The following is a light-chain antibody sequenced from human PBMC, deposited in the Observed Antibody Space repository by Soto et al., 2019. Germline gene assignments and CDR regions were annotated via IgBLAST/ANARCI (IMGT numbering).Light chain of an antibody. Sequence: EIVLTQSPGTVSLSPGERATLSCRASQSVSSSYLAWYQQRPGQAPRLLIYGASSRATGIPDRFSGSGSGTDFTLTISRLEAEDFAVYYCQQYGSSSWTFGQGTKVDIK. CDR2: GAS. V-gene: IGKV3-20*01. J-gene: IGKJ1*01. CDR1: QSVSSSY. CDR3: QQYGSSSWT.